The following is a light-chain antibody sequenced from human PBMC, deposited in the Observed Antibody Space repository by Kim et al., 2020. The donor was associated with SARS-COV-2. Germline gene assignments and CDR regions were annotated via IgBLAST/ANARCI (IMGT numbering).Light chain of an antibody. CDR3: SSHTTSSTYV. CDR1: SSDVGYYTS. Sequence: GLSITITCTGTSSDVGYYTSVSWYQQHPGEAPKLIMYDVGGQASGGSNRFSGSQSGNTASLTISRLRAEDEADYYCSSHTTSSTYVFGSGTQLTVL. J-gene: IGLJ1*01. CDR2: DVG. V-gene: IGLV2-14*04.